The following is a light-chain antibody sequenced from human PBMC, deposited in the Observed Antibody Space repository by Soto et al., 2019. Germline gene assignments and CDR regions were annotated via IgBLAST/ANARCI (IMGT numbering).Light chain of an antibody. V-gene: IGKV3-15*01. CDR2: GAS. CDR1: QSVRGN. CDR3: QQYNNWPPAWT. J-gene: IGKJ1*01. Sequence: EIAMTQSPATLSVSPGEGATLSCRTSQSVRGNLAWYQQKPGQSRRLLIYGASTRATGIPARFSGSGSGTQFTLTISSLQSEDFAVYYCQQYNNWPPAWTFGQGTKVDIK.